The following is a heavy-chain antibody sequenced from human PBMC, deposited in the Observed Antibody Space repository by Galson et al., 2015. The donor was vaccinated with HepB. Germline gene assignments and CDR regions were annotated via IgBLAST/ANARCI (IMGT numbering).Heavy chain of an antibody. V-gene: IGHV3-30-3*02. J-gene: IGHJ4*02. D-gene: IGHD6-13*01. Sequence: SLRLSCAASGFTFSSYAMHWVRQAPGKGLEWVTAISYAGSNKYNADSVKGRFTVSRDNSKNTLYLQMNSLRVEDTAVYYCANETGTPAAGQAVFDYWGQGTLVTVSS. CDR3: ANETGTPAAGQAVFDY. CDR2: ISYAGSNK. CDR1: GFTFSSYA.